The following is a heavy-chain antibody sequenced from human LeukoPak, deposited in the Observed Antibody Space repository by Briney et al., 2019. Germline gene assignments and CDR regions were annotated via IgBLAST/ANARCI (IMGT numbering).Heavy chain of an antibody. CDR2: ISGSGDNT. Sequence: GGSLRLSCAASGFTFSSYAMSWVHQAPGKGLEWVSGISGSGDNTWYADSVKGRFTISRDNSKKTLDLQMHSLRAEDTAVYYCAKASVWTMVRVVSYFDEWGQGIQVTVSS. V-gene: IGHV3-23*01. D-gene: IGHD3-10*01. CDR3: AKASVWTMVRVVSYFDE. J-gene: IGHJ4*02. CDR1: GFTFSSYA.